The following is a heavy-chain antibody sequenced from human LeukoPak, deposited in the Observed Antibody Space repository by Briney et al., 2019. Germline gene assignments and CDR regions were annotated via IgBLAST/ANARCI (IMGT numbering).Heavy chain of an antibody. CDR2: ISYDGSNK. V-gene: IGHV3-30*03. J-gene: IGHJ3*02. CDR1: GFTFSSYG. Sequence: GGSLRLSCAASGFTFSSYGTHWVRQAPGKGLEWVAVISYDGSNKYYPDSVKGRFTISRDNSKNTLYLQMNSLRVEDTAVYYCAIYYDSSGYETMNAFDIWGRGTMVTVSS. CDR3: AIYYDSSGYETMNAFDI. D-gene: IGHD3-22*01.